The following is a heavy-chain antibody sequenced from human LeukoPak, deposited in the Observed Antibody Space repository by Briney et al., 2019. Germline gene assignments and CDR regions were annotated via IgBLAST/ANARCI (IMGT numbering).Heavy chain of an antibody. CDR1: GYSISSGYY. J-gene: IGHJ3*02. D-gene: IGHD3-9*01. CDR3: ARGGDIFTGYDDLDI. CDR2: IYHTGNT. Sequence: SETLSLTCTVSGYSISSGYYWVWVRQPPGKGLQWIGSIYHTGNTYYNPSLKSRVTISVDTSKKQLSLHLSSVTAADTAVYCCARGGDIFTGYDDLDIWGQGTMVTVSS. V-gene: IGHV4-38-2*02.